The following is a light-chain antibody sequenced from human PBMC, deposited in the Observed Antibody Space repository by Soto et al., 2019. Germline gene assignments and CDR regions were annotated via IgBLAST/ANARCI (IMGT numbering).Light chain of an antibody. CDR1: QGISNY. Sequence: DIQMSHSPSSLSASVGDRVTITCRASQGISNYLAWYQQKPGKVPKLLIYAASTLQSGVPSRFSGSGSGTDVTLTISSLQPEDVATYYCQKYNSALGTFGQGTKVEIK. CDR3: QKYNSALGT. V-gene: IGKV1-27*01. CDR2: AAS. J-gene: IGKJ1*01.